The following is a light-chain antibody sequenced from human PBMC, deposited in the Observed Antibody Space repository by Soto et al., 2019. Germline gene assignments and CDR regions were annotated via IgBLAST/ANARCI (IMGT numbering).Light chain of an antibody. Sequence: EVVLTQSPATLSLSPGDRATLSCRASQSVSIDFAWYQQKPGQAPRLLIYDASNMATGIPARFSGSGSGTDFTLTISSLEPEDFAGYYCQHRHNFGPGTKVDIK. CDR1: QSVSID. V-gene: IGKV3-11*01. J-gene: IGKJ3*01. CDR3: QHRHN. CDR2: DAS.